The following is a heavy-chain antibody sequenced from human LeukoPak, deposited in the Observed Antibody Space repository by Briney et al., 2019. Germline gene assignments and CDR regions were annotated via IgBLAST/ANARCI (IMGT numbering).Heavy chain of an antibody. D-gene: IGHD3-3*01. J-gene: IGHJ6*02. CDR3: ARDLPDYDFWSGYYMAYYYGMDV. Sequence: GGSLRLSCAASGFTFSSYEMNWVRQAPGKGPEWVSYISSSGSTIYYADSVKGRFTISRDNAKNSLYLQMNSLRAEDTAVYYCARDLPDYDFWSGYYMAYYYGMDVWGQGTTVTVSS. V-gene: IGHV3-48*03. CDR1: GFTFSSYE. CDR2: ISSSGSTI.